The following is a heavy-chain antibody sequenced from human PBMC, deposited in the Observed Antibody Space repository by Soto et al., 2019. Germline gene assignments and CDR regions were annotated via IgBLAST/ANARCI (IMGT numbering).Heavy chain of an antibody. Sequence: GASVKVSCKASGYTFTGYYMHWVRQAPGQGLEWMGWINPNSGGTNYAQKFQGRVTMTRDTSISTAYMELSRLRSDDTAVYYCARAALANTIQFGRDNWFDTWGQGTLVTVSS. CDR3: ARAALANTIQFGRDNWFDT. V-gene: IGHV1-2*02. CDR1: GYTFTGYY. D-gene: IGHD3-9*01. J-gene: IGHJ5*02. CDR2: INPNSGGT.